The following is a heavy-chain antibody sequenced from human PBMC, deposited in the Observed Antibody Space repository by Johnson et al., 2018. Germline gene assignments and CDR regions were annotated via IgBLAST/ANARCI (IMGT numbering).Heavy chain of an antibody. J-gene: IGHJ3*02. CDR2: IRGRGGSI. D-gene: IGHD2-8*01. V-gene: IGHV3-11*04. CDR3: AREGDDFVLMVYASHAFDI. CDR1: GFRFIDYH. Sequence: QVQLQESGGGLVKXGGSLRLSCAASGFRFIDYHMSWIRQAPGKGLEWGSDIRGRGGSIDYADPVKGRFTIARYNSQNTLFLQMNSLRAEDTAVYYCAREGDDFVLMVYASHAFDIWGQGTMVTVSS.